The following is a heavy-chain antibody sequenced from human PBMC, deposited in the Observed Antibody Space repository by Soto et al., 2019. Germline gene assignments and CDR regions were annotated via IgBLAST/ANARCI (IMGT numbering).Heavy chain of an antibody. V-gene: IGHV3-23*01. CDR3: AKFPRTPNYKDSSGYCFDY. Sequence: GGSLRLSCAASGFTFSSYAMSWVRQAPGKGLEWVSAISGSGGSTYYADSVKGRFTISRDNSKNTLYLQMNSLRAEDTAVYYCAKFPRTPNYKDSSGYCFDYWGQGTLVTVSS. D-gene: IGHD3-22*01. J-gene: IGHJ4*02. CDR1: GFTFSSYA. CDR2: ISGSGGST.